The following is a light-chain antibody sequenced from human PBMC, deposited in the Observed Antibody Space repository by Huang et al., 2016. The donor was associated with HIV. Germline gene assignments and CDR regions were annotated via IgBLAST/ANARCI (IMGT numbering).Light chain of an antibody. Sequence: DIVMTQSPDSLVVSLGERATINCQSSQIISYNTNNKHYLAWYQQKPGQPPKLLIYWASTRESGVPDRFTGSGSGTYFTLPISSLQAEDVAVYYCQQYYITPLTFGGGTKVEI. CDR1: QIISYNTNNKHY. CDR2: WAS. J-gene: IGKJ4*01. CDR3: QQYYITPLT. V-gene: IGKV4-1*01.